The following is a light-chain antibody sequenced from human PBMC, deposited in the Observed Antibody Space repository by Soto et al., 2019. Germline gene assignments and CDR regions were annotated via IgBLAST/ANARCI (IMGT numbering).Light chain of an antibody. Sequence: QSALTQPPSASGSPGQSVTISCTGTSSDVGGYNYVSWYQQHPGKAPKLMIYEVSKRPSGVPDRFSGSKSGNTGSLTVSGLQAEDEADYYCSSDAGSNVVFGGGTKLTVL. CDR3: SSDAGSNVV. J-gene: IGLJ2*01. CDR1: SSDVGGYNY. CDR2: EVS. V-gene: IGLV2-8*01.